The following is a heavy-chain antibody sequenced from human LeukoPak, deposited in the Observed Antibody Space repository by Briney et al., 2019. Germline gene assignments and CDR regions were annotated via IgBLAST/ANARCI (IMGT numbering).Heavy chain of an antibody. J-gene: IGHJ4*02. CDR3: ARWARYSSSSLDYFDY. Sequence: SETLSLTCTVSGGSISSYYWSWIRQPAGKGLEWIGRIYTSGSTNYNPSLKSRVTMSVDTSKNQFSLKLSSVTAADTAVYYCARWARYSSSSLDYFDYWGQGTLVIVSS. D-gene: IGHD6-6*01. V-gene: IGHV4-4*07. CDR1: GGSISSYY. CDR2: IYTSGST.